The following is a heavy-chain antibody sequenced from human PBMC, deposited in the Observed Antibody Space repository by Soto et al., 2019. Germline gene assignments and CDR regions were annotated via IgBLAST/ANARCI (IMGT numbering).Heavy chain of an antibody. D-gene: IGHD6-13*01. CDR2: INPNSGGT. V-gene: IGHV1-2*04. CDR1: GYTFTSYY. Sequence: GASVKVSCKASGYTFTSYYMHWVRQAPGQGLEWMGWINPNSGGTNYAQKFQGWVTMTRDTSISTAYMELSRLRSDDTAVYYCARDLGIAAAGTPPYYYYGMDVWGQGTTVTVSS. CDR3: ARDLGIAAAGTPPYYYYGMDV. J-gene: IGHJ6*02.